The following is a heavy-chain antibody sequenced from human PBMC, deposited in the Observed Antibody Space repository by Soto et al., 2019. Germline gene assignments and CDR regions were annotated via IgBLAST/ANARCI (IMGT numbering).Heavy chain of an antibody. D-gene: IGHD2-8*01. V-gene: IGHV3-23*01. CDR3: AGRYCTNGVCYTNYYYYMDV. CDR2: ITTSGGNT. J-gene: IGHJ6*03. Sequence: EVQLLESGGGLVQPGGSLRLSCAASGFTFSTYAMSWVRQAPGKGLEWVSTITTSGGNTYYADSVQGRFTISRDNSKNMLYLQMNSLRAEDTAVYYCAGRYCTNGVCYTNYYYYMDVWGKGTTVTASS. CDR1: GFTFSTYA.